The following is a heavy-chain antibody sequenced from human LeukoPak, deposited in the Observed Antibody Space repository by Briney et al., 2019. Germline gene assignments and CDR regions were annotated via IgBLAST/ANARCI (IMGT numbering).Heavy chain of an antibody. CDR3: ARGVTYYDILTGYYGDEDWFDP. Sequence: SETLSLTCTVSGGSISSYYWSWIRQPPGKGLEWIGYIYYSGSTNYNPSLKSRVTISVDTSENQFSLKLSSVTAADTAVYYCARGVTYYDILTGYYGDEDWFDPWGQGTLVTVSS. J-gene: IGHJ5*02. D-gene: IGHD3-9*01. V-gene: IGHV4-59*01. CDR2: IYYSGST. CDR1: GGSISSYY.